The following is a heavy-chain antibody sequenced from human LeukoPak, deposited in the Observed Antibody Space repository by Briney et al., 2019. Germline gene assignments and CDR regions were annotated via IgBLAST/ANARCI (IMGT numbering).Heavy chain of an antibody. CDR2: ISYVGTT. J-gene: IGHJ5*01. V-gene: IGHV4-39*01. CDR1: GGSITTIPYN. D-gene: IGHD3-9*01. Sequence: SETLSVTCTVSGGSITTIPYNWGWIRQPPGKGLEWIGTISYVGTTYYEPSLKSRVTMSIDTSKNQFSLHLTSATAADTAVYYCARHPTGYPNWFDSWGQGTLVIVSS. CDR3: ARHPTGYPNWFDS.